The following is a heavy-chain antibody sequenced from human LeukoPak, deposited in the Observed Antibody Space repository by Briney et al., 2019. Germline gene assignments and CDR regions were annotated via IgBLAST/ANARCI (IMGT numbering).Heavy chain of an antibody. D-gene: IGHD3-3*01. CDR1: QFNFKNFA. CDR2: ISGSGGST. Sequence: GGSLRLSCVASQFNFKNFAMSWVRQAPGKGLEWVSAISGSGGSTYYADSVKGRFTISRDNSKNTLYLQMNSLRAEDTAVYYCAKPFWSGYYTVDYWGQGTLVTVSS. J-gene: IGHJ4*02. CDR3: AKPFWSGYYTVDY. V-gene: IGHV3-23*01.